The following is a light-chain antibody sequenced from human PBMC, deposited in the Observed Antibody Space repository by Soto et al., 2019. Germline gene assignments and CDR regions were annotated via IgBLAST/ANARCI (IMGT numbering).Light chain of an antibody. J-gene: IGKJ5*01. V-gene: IGKV1-5*03. Sequence: DIQMTQSPSTLSASVGDRVTITCRASQSISRLLAWYQHKPGRAPTLLIYKASTLESGVPSRFSGSGSGTEFSLTISSLQPDDFATYYCQQYNSYPLTFGQGTRLEIK. CDR2: KAS. CDR1: QSISRL. CDR3: QQYNSYPLT.